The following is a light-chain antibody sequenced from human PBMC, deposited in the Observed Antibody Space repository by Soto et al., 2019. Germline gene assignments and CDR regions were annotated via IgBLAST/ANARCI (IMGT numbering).Light chain of an antibody. Sequence: EIVLTQSPGTLSLSPGERATLSCRASQSVSSNYLVWYQQKPGQAPRLLIYGASSRATGIPDRFSGSGSGTDFTLTISRLEPEDFAVYYCQQYDKWPYTFGQGTKLETK. CDR1: QSVSSNY. CDR3: QQYDKWPYT. V-gene: IGKV3-20*01. CDR2: GAS. J-gene: IGKJ2*01.